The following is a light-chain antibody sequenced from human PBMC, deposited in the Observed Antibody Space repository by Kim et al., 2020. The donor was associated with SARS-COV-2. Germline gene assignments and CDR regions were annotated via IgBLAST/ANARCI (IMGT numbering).Light chain of an antibody. CDR1: SSDVGGYDY. CDR3: SSYASSTSYV. CDR2: HVI. Sequence: GPAIPISYTGPSSDVGGYDYVSWYQQHPGKAPILIIYHVINRPSGVSNRFSGSKSGNTASLTISGLQAEDEADYYCSSYASSTSYVFGTGTKVTVL. J-gene: IGLJ1*01. V-gene: IGLV2-14*03.